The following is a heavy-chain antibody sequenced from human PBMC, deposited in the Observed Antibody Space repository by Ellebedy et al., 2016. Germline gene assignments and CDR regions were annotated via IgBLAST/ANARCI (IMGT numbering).Heavy chain of an antibody. J-gene: IGHJ4*02. D-gene: IGHD3-3*01. CDR2: MNPNSGNT. CDR1: GGTFSSYA. CDR3: ARGSGRY. Sequence: ASVKVSXXASGGTFSSYAISWVRQATGQGLEWMGWMNPNSGNTGYAQKFQGRVTMTRNTSISTAYMELSSLRSEDTAVYYCARGSGRYWGQGTLVTVSS. V-gene: IGHV1-8*02.